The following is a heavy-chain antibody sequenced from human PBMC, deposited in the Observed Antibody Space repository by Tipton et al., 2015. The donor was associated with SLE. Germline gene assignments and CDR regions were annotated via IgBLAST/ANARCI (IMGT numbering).Heavy chain of an antibody. CDR1: GFTFSGYW. Sequence: SLRLSCAASGFTFSGYWMHWVRQAPGKGLVWVSRISKDGSIRDYADSVKGRFTISRDNTKNTLYLQMNSLRAEDTALYYCAELSTADAFDVWGQGAMVIVSS. V-gene: IGHV3-74*01. CDR2: ISKDGSIR. J-gene: IGHJ3*01. CDR3: AELSTADAFDV. D-gene: IGHD5/OR15-5a*01.